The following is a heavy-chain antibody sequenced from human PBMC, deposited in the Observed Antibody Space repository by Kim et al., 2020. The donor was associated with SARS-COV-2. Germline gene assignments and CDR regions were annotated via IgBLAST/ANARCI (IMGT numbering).Heavy chain of an antibody. D-gene: IGHD2-2*02. V-gene: IGHV5-51*01. J-gene: IGHJ6*02. CDR3: ARQDIFCSSTSCYTPRADYYYGSDV. CDR1: GYSFTSYW. Sequence: GESLKISCKGSGYSFTSYWIGWVRQMPGKGLEWMGIIYPGDSDTRYSPSFQGQVTISADKSISTAYLQWSSLKASDTAMYYCARQDIFCSSTSCYTPRADYYYGSDVWGQGTTVTVSS. CDR2: IYPGDSDT.